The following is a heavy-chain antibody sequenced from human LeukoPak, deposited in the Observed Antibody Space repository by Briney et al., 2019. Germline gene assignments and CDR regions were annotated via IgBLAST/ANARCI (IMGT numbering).Heavy chain of an antibody. V-gene: IGHV3-11*01. CDR1: GFTFSDHY. J-gene: IGHJ4*02. Sequence: PGGSLRLSCAASGFTFSDHYMSWIRQAPGKGLEWVSLISSSSTTIDYADSVKGRFTISRDNAKNSLYLQMNSLRAEDTAVYYCAKEGLYYYGSGSLFDYWGQGTLVTVSS. CDR3: AKEGLYYYGSGSLFDY. CDR2: ISSSSTTI. D-gene: IGHD3-10*01.